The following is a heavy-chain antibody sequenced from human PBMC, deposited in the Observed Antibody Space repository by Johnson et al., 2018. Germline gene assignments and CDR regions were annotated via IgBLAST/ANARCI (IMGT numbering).Heavy chain of an antibody. CDR1: GFTFSSYG. V-gene: IGHV3-30*18. Sequence: VQLVESGGGVVQPGRSLRLSCAASGFTFSSYGMHWVRQAPGKGLEWVAVISYDGSNKYYADSVKGRFTISRDNSKNTLYLQMNSLRAEDTAVYYCAKENKGYSYAIYYYYYMDVWGKGTTVTVSS. CDR3: AKENKGYSYAIYYYYYMDV. D-gene: IGHD5-18*01. CDR2: ISYDGSNK. J-gene: IGHJ6*03.